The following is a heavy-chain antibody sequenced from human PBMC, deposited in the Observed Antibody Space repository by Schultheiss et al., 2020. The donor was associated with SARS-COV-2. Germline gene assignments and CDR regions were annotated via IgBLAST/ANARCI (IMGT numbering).Heavy chain of an antibody. V-gene: IGHV3-30*04. Sequence: GGSLRLSCAASGFTFSSYAMHWVRQAPGKGLEWVAVISYDGSNKYYADSVKGRFTISRDNSNNTLYLQMDSLSAEDTAVYYCALSNWLESWGLGTLVTVSS. CDR1: GFTFSSYA. D-gene: IGHD2/OR15-2a*01. CDR2: ISYDGSNK. CDR3: ALSNWLES. J-gene: IGHJ5*01.